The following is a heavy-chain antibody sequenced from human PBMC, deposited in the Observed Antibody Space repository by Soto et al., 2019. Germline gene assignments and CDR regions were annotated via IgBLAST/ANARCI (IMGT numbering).Heavy chain of an antibody. J-gene: IGHJ5*02. CDR2: IYYSGST. D-gene: IGHD3-3*01. CDR1: GGSISSYY. V-gene: IGHV4-59*01. Sequence: SETLSLTCTVSGGSISSYYWSWIRQPPGKGLEWIGYIYYSGSTNYNPSLKSRVTISVDTSKNQFSLKLSSVTAADTAVYYCARTYYDFWSGGDHGGCWFDPWGQGTLVTVSS. CDR3: ARTYYDFWSGGDHGGCWFDP.